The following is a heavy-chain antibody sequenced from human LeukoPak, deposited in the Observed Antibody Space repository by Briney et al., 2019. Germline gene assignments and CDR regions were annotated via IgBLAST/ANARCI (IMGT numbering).Heavy chain of an antibody. D-gene: IGHD3-22*01. V-gene: IGHV3-30*02. CDR2: IWYDGSNK. CDR3: EKDHDSSDYYASYYYYMDV. CDR1: GFTFSSYG. Sequence: GGSLRLSCAASGFTFSSYGMHWVRQAPGKGLEWVAFIWYDGSNKYYADSVKGRFTISRDNSQNTLHVQMNSLRAEDTAVSCCEKDHDSSDYYASYYYYMDVWGKGTTVTVSS. J-gene: IGHJ6*03.